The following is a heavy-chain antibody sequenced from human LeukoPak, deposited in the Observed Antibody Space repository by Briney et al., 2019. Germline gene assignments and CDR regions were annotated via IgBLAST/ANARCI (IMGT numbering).Heavy chain of an antibody. CDR1: GFTFSSYW. V-gene: IGHV3-23*01. CDR3: AKSRDYYGSGSPWDY. Sequence: GGSLRLSCVASGFTFSSYWMHWVRQAPGKGLVWVSAISGSGGSTYYADSVKGRFTISRDNSKNTLYLQMNSLRAEDTAVYYCAKSRDYYGSGSPWDYWGQGTLVTVSS. CDR2: ISGSGGST. J-gene: IGHJ4*02. D-gene: IGHD3-10*01.